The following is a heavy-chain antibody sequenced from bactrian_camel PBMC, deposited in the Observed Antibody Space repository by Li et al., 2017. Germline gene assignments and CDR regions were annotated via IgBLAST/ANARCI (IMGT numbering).Heavy chain of an antibody. CDR3: AAADRAFGGLIPRSTVAYNY. CDR1: TATYNRHC. CDR2: IHTEYGTT. V-gene: IGHV3S40*01. Sequence: VQLVESGGGSVQRGGSLRLSCTTSTATYNRHCVGWFRTAPGTEPEREGVASIHTEYGTTYYFPAGRGRFTISKDNAKNTVYLQMNSLKPEDTAMYYCAAADRAFGGLIPRSTVAYNYWGQGTQVTVS. D-gene: IGHD5*01. J-gene: IGHJ4*01.